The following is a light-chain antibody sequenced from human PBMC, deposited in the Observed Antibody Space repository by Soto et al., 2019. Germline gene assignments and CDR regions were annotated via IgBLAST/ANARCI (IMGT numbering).Light chain of an antibody. CDR3: QQYRT. CDR2: GAS. CDR1: QSISSN. V-gene: IGKV3-15*01. J-gene: IGKJ1*01. Sequence: EIVMTQSPATLSVSPGERATLSCRASQSISSNLAWYQQKPGQAPRLLIYGASTRATGIPARFSGSGSATDFTLTISSLQSEDFAVYYCQQYRTFGQGTKVEFK.